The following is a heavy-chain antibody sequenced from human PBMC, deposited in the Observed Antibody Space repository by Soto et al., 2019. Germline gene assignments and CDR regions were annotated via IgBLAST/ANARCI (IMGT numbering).Heavy chain of an antibody. V-gene: IGHV3-21*01. CDR2: ISGSSSYI. CDR1: GFTFSNYN. J-gene: IGHJ3*02. Sequence: GGSLRLSCAASGFTFSNYNMNWVRQAPGKRLEWVSSISGSSSYIYYADSLKGRFTISRDNAKNSLYLQMNTLRAEDTAVYYCARQINGDYTAFYIWGQGTLVTVSS. CDR3: ARQINGDYTAFYI. D-gene: IGHD4-17*01.